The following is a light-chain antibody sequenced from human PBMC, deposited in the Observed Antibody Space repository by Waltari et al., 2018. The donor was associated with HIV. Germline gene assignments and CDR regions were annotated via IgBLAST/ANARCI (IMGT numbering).Light chain of an antibody. CDR3: ASWDDRLSGQGV. Sequence: QPMLTQPPSASGIPGQRVTISCSGTISNIGKNTVNWYQQFPGTAPKLLIYNNKQRPSGVPARFSGSKSGSSASLAIRGLQSEDEADYYCASWDDRLSGQGVFGGGTRLTVL. J-gene: IGLJ3*02. CDR2: NNK. V-gene: IGLV1-44*01. CDR1: ISNIGKNT.